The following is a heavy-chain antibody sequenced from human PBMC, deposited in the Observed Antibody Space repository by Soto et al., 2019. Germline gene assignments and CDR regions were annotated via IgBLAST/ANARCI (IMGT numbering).Heavy chain of an antibody. CDR1: GLTFSSYA. CDR3: AGRDGYNYGLDY. D-gene: IGHD5-12*01. CDR2: ISGSGGST. Sequence: TGLSRRLSCAAYGLTFSSYAMRRVHQAPGKGLEWVSAISGSGGSTYYADSVKGRFTISRDNSKNTLYLQMNSLRAEDTAVYYCAGRDGYNYGLDYWCQGTLVTVSA. V-gene: IGHV3-23*01. J-gene: IGHJ4*02.